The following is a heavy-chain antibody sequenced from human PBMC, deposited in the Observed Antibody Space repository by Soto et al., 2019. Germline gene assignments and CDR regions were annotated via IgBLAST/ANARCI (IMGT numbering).Heavy chain of an antibody. D-gene: IGHD4-4*01. CDR2: IIPIFGTA. CDR1: GGTFSSYA. CDR3: AGSIEMATVPDYYGMDV. V-gene: IGHV1-69*01. J-gene: IGHJ6*02. Sequence: QVQLVQSGAEVKKPGSSVKVSCKASGGTFSSYAISWVRQAPGQGLEWMGGIIPIFGTANNAQKFQGRVTITADESTSTAYMELSSLRSEDTAVYYCAGSIEMATVPDYYGMDVWGQGTTVTVSS.